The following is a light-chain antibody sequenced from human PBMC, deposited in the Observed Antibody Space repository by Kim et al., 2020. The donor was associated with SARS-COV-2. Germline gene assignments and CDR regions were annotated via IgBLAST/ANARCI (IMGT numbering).Light chain of an antibody. Sequence: CNLTSGLNGGNYRISLSHQKRGSAHHSLFRNKSHSDRQHGSGVASRFCGSKDGSANAGIFLISGLQSEDEADYYCKTSDTGLWVFGGGTQLTVL. CDR1: SGLNGGNYR. V-gene: IGLV5-45*02. CDR2: NKSHSDR. J-gene: IGLJ3*02. CDR3: KTSDTGLWV.